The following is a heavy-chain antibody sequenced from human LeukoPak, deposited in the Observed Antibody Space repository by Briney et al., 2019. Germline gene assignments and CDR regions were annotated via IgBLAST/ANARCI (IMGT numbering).Heavy chain of an antibody. CDR1: GYTFTSYD. CDR2: MNPNSGNT. J-gene: IGHJ3*02. CDR3: ARAIYYYDSSGYYSIAFDI. D-gene: IGHD3-22*01. V-gene: IGHV1-8*01. Sequence: ASVKVSCKASGYTFTSYDINWVRQATGQGLEWMGWMNPNSGNTGYAQKFQDRVTMTRNTSISTAYMELSSLRSEDTAVYYCARAIYYYDSSGYYSIAFDIWGQGTMVTVSS.